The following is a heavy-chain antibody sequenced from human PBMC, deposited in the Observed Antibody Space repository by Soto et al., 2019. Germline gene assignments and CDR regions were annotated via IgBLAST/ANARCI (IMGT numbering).Heavy chain of an antibody. V-gene: IGHV3-9*01. J-gene: IGHJ3*02. D-gene: IGHD2-15*01. Sequence: EAQLVESGGGLVQPGRSLRLSCAASGFTFDAFAMHWVRQAPGRGLEWVSGINWSGGSSGYEDSVKGRFTISRVNAKNSLYLEMNSLRVEDTGLFYCVKANDQQLVEGGRFDMWGQGRMVTVSS. CDR1: GFTFDAFA. CDR2: INWSGGSS. CDR3: VKANDQQLVEGGRFDM.